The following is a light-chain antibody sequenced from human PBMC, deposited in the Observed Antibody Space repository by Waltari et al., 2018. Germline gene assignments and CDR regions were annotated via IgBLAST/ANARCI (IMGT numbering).Light chain of an antibody. V-gene: IGKV1-5*03. J-gene: IGKJ1*01. CDR1: QSISSW. CDR2: KAS. Sequence: DIQMTQSPSTLSASAGDRLTITCRASQSISSWLAWYQQKPGKAPKLLIYKASSLQSGVPSRFSGSGSGTEFTLTISSLQPDDFASYYCQQYNSDPWTFGQGTKVEIK. CDR3: QQYNSDPWT.